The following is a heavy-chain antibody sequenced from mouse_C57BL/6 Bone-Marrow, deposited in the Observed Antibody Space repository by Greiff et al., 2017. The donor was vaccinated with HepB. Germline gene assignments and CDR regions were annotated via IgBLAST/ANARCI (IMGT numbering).Heavy chain of an antibody. CDR3: ARLLITPFDY. CDR2: INPNNGGT. J-gene: IGHJ2*01. CDR1: GYTFTDYY. Sequence: VQLQQSGPELVKPGASVKISCKASGYTFTDYYMNWVKQSHGKSLEWIGDINPNNGGTSYNQKFKGKATLTVDKSSSPAYMELRSLTSEDSAVYYCARLLITPFDYWGQGTTLTVSS. D-gene: IGHD1-1*01. V-gene: IGHV1-26*01.